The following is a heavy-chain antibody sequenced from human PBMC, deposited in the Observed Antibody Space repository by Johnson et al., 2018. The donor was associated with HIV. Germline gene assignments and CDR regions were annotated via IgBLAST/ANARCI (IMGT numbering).Heavy chain of an antibody. D-gene: IGHD5-24*01. V-gene: IGHV3-30-3*01. CDR1: GFTFSSYA. CDR3: ARGPSGRWIQTDAFDI. J-gene: IGHJ3*02. CDR2: ISYDGSNK. Sequence: QVLLVESGGGLVQPGGSLRLSCAASGFTFSSYAMHWVRQAPGKGLEYVSAISYDGSNKYYADSVKGRFTISRDNSKNTLYLQMNSLRAEDTAVYYCARGPSGRWIQTDAFDIWGQGTMVTVSS.